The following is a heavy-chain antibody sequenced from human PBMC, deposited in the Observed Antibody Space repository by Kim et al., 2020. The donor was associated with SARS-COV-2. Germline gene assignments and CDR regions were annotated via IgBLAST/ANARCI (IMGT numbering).Heavy chain of an antibody. Sequence: GGSLRLSCAASGFTFSSYAMSWVRQAPGKGLEWVSAISGSGGSTYYADSVKGRFTISRDNSKNTLYLQMNSLRAEDTAVYYCAKECKVATNGGYYYYGMDFWGQGTTVTVSS. CDR3: AKECKVATNGGYYYYGMDF. J-gene: IGHJ6*02. V-gene: IGHV3-23*01. D-gene: IGHD5-12*01. CDR1: GFTFSSYA. CDR2: ISGSGGST.